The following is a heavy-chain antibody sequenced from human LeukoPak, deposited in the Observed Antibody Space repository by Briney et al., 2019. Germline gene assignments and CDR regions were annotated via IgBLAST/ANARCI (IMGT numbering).Heavy chain of an antibody. Sequence: GGSLTLSCAASGFTFSSYWMHWVRQPPGKGLVWVSRINSGSTTGYADSVKGRFTISRDNAKNTLYLQMNSLRAEDTAVYYCARGVYGMDVWGQGTTVTVSS. CDR1: GFTFSSYW. J-gene: IGHJ6*02. CDR3: ARGVYGMDV. V-gene: IGHV3-74*01. CDR2: INSGSTT.